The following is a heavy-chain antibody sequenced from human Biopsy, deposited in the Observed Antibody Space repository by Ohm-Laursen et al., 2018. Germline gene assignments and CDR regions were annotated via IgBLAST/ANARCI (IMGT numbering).Heavy chain of an antibody. V-gene: IGHV4-59*08. CDR2: ASYSGYT. CDR1: GTSLSNFY. Sequence: SDTLSLTCTVSGTSLSNFYWTWIRQPPGQGLEWIGHASYSGYTNYNPSLKSRVTISVDTSKNHFSLNLSSVTAADTAVYSCARLGNFWNAEDGLDLWGLGTMVTVSS. CDR3: ARLGNFWNAEDGLDL. J-gene: IGHJ3*01. D-gene: IGHD3-3*01.